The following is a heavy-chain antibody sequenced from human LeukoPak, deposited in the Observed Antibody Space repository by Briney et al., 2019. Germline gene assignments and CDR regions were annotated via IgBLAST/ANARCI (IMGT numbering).Heavy chain of an antibody. CDR3: ARGVEMATSPFDY. CDR1: GYTFTSYG. J-gene: IGHJ4*02. V-gene: IGHV1-2*02. Sequence: ASVKVSCKASGYTFTSYGISWVRQAPGQGLEWMGWINPNGGGTNYAQKFQGRVTMTRDTSISTAYMELSRLRSDDTAVYYCARGVEMATSPFDYWGQGTLVTVSS. D-gene: IGHD5-24*01. CDR2: INPNGGGT.